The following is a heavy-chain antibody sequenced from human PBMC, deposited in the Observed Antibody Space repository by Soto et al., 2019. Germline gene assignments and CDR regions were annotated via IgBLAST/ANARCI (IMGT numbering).Heavy chain of an antibody. CDR3: ARSQVGRPVDV. V-gene: IGHV1-46*01. Sequence: ASVKVSCNASRYTFTNFYIQWLRQVPGQGLEWMGIINLSGGSTTYPQKFQGRVTMTRDTSTSTVHMELITLRSEDTAVYYCARSQVGRPVDVGVPGTTVTVSS. CDR2: INLSGGST. D-gene: IGHD1-26*01. J-gene: IGHJ6*02. CDR1: RYTFTNFY.